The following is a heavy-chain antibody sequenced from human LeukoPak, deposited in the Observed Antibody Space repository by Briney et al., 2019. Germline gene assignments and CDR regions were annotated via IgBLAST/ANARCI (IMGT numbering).Heavy chain of an antibody. Sequence: GGSLRLSCAASGFTFSHYWMHWVRQAPGKGLVWVSRINTDGSDTVYADSVKGRFTISRDNAKNTLYLQMNGLRAEDTAVYHCARDRSVTNGGFDYWGQGTLVTVSS. CDR1: GFTFSHYW. J-gene: IGHJ4*02. D-gene: IGHD2-8*01. CDR3: ARDRSVTNGGFDY. V-gene: IGHV3-74*01. CDR2: INTDGSDT.